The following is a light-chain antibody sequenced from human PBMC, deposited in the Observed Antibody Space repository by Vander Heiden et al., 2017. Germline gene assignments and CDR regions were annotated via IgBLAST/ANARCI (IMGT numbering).Light chain of an antibody. V-gene: IGKV3-15*01. J-gene: IGKJ1*01. CDR2: GAS. CDR1: QSVSSN. Sequence: EIVMTQSPATLSVSPGERATLSCRASQSVSSNLAWYQQKPGQAPRLLIYGASTRATGITARFSGSGSGTEFTLTISSRQSEDFAVYYCQQYNNWPPGTFGQGTKVXIK. CDR3: QQYNNWPPGT.